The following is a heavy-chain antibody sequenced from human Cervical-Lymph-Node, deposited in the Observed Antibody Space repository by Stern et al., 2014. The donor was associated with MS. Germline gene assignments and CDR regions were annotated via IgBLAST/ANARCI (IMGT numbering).Heavy chain of an antibody. Sequence: EVQLVQSGAEVKKPGESLKISCKGSEYNFNTHWIAWVRQMPGKGLEWLGKIYPGNSDTSYTPSLQGQVSISADKSITTAYLHFSSLKASDSAMYFCARHGGPNWNHEAHNWFDPWGQGTLVTVSS. CDR2: IYPGNSDT. J-gene: IGHJ5*02. CDR3: ARHGGPNWNHEAHNWFDP. V-gene: IGHV5-51*03. CDR1: EYNFNTHW. D-gene: IGHD1-14*01.